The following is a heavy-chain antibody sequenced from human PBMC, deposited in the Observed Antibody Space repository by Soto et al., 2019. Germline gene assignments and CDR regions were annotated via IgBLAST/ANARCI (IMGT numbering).Heavy chain of an antibody. CDR2: TYYRSKWYN. V-gene: IGHV6-1*01. Sequence: SQTLSLTCAISGDSVSSDSAALNWIRQSPSRGLEWLGRTYYRSKWYNDYAAFVKSRININPDTSKNQFSLQLNSVTPEDTAVYYCARDRGIAARPSLFDPWGQGTLVTVSS. CDR3: ARDRGIAARPSLFDP. D-gene: IGHD6-6*01. J-gene: IGHJ5*02. CDR1: GDSVSSDSAA.